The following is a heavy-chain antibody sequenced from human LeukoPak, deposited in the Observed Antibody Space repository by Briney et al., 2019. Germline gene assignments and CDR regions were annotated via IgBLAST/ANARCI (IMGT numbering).Heavy chain of an antibody. CDR3: AKDPLAYCGGDCRDY. Sequence: GGSLRLSCAASGFTFSSYAMSWVRQAPGKGLEWVSAISGSGGSTYYADSVKGRFTISRDNSKNTLYLQMNSLRAEDTAVYYCAKDPLAYCGGDCRDYWGQGTLVTVSS. J-gene: IGHJ4*02. CDR2: ISGSGGST. V-gene: IGHV3-23*01. D-gene: IGHD2-21*02. CDR1: GFTFSSYA.